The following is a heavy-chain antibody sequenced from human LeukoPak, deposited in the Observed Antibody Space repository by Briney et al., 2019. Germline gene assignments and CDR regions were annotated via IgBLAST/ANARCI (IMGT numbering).Heavy chain of an antibody. CDR3: ARDRIATAVLDY. V-gene: IGHV1-18*01. Sequence: GASVEVSCKASGYTFTNYGVSWVRQAPGQGLEWMGWISGYNGYTNYAQKFQFRVTMTTDTSTSTAHMELRSLSSDDTAVYFCARDRIATAVLDYWGQGTLVTVSS. D-gene: IGHD6-13*01. CDR2: ISGYNGYT. CDR1: GYTFTNYG. J-gene: IGHJ4*02.